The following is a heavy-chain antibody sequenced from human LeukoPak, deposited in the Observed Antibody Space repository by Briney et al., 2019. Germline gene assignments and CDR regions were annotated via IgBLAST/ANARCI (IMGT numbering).Heavy chain of an antibody. D-gene: IGHD3-22*01. CDR2: ISGSGGRT. CDR3: VRSAFVPTENYQDKSGYYGVLNY. Sequence: PGGSLRLSCAASGFTFSSYAMSWVRQAPGKGLEWVSGISGSGGRTYYADSVKGRFTISRDNSKQSLYLQMNSLRAEDTAVYYCVRSAFVPTENYQDKSGYYGVLNYWGQGTLVTVSS. CDR1: GFTFSSYA. J-gene: IGHJ4*02. V-gene: IGHV3-23*01.